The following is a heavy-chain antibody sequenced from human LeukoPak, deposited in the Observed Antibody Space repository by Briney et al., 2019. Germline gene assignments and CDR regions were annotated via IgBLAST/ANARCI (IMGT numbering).Heavy chain of an antibody. CDR1: GYTFTGYY. Sequence: GASVKVSCKASGYTFTGYYMHWVRQAPGQGLEWMGWINPNSGGTSYAQKFQGRVTMTRDTSIATAYMELSRLRSDDTAVYYCARDQGEMATIPDYWGQGTLVTVSS. V-gene: IGHV1-2*02. CDR2: INPNSGGT. CDR3: ARDQGEMATIPDY. J-gene: IGHJ4*02. D-gene: IGHD5-24*01.